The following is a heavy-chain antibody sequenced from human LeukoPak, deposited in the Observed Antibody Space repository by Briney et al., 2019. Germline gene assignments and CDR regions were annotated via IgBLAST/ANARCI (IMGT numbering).Heavy chain of an antibody. J-gene: IGHJ4*02. CDR2: INLNNGGT. D-gene: IGHD1-14*01. Sequence: ASVKVSCKASGYTFTAYYMHWVRQAPGQGLEWMGWINLNNGGTNYAQKFQGRVTMTRDTSISTAYMELSRLRSDDTAVYYCASGLITTRLETSDYWGQGTLVTVSS. CDR3: ASGLITTRLETSDY. CDR1: GYTFTAYY. V-gene: IGHV1-2*02.